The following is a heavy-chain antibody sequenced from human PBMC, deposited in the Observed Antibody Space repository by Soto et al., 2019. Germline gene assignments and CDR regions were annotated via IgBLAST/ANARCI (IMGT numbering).Heavy chain of an antibody. CDR1: GGIFSTYA. J-gene: IGHJ4*02. V-gene: IGHV1-69*01. CDR3: ARDRDDYGSGNYYNRIDF. CDR2: IIPIFGTP. Sequence: QVQLVQSGAEVKKPGSSVKVSCKASGGIFSTYAISWLRRAPGQGLEWMGGIIPIFGTPNYAQRFQGRVTITADEATSTAYTEMSRLSSEDTAVYYCARDRDDYGSGNYYNRIDFWGQGTLVTVSS. D-gene: IGHD3-10*01.